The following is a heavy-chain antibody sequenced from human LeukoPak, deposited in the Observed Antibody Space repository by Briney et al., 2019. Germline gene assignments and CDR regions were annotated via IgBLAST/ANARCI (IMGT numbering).Heavy chain of an antibody. D-gene: IGHD3-9*01. CDR1: GFTFDDYA. CDR2: ISWNSGSI. Sequence: GRSLRLSCAASGFTFDDYAMHWVRQAPGKGLEWVSGISWNSGSIGYADSVKGRFTISRDNAKNSLYLQMNSLRAEDTALYYCAKDIRPFYDILTGPDAFDIWGQGTMVTVSS. J-gene: IGHJ3*02. CDR3: AKDIRPFYDILTGPDAFDI. V-gene: IGHV3-9*01.